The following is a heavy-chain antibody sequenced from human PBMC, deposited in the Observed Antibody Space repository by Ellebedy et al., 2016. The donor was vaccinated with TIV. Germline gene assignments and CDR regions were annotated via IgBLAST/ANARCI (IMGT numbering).Heavy chain of an antibody. CDR3: ARAASGIVVVNHWGY. V-gene: IGHV3-7*01. Sequence: PGGSLRLSCAASGFTFSSYWMSWVRQAPGKGLEWVANIKQDGSEQYYVDSVKGRFTISRDNAKNSLYLQMNSLRAEDTAVYYCARAASGIVVVNHWGYWGQGTLVTVSS. CDR1: GFTFSSYW. D-gene: IGHD3-22*01. J-gene: IGHJ4*02. CDR2: IKQDGSEQ.